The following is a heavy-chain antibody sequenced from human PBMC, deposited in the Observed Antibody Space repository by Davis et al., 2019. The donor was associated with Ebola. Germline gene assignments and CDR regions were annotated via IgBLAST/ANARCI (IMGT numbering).Heavy chain of an antibody. D-gene: IGHD3-22*01. Sequence: MPSETLSPTCVVYGGSFSGYYCSWIRQPPGKGLEWIGEINHSGSTNYNPSLKSRVTISVDTSKNQFSLKLSSVTAADTAVYYCARYYYDSSGYSSYWGQGTLVTVSS. CDR1: GGSFSGYY. V-gene: IGHV4-34*01. CDR2: INHSGST. J-gene: IGHJ4*02. CDR3: ARYYYDSSGYSSY.